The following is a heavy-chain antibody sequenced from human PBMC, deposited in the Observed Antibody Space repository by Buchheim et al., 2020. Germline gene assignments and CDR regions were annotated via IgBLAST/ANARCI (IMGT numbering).Heavy chain of an antibody. CDR1: GYTFTRYY. CDR3: ARETGHTGFYILDY. CDR2: MNPSVGST. Sequence: QVQLVQSGAEVREPGASVKVSCKASGYTFTRYYVHWVRQAPGQGLEWMGIMNPSVGSTTYAHHLQGRLAMTRDTSTGIIYMELSGLTSKDTAVYYCARETGHTGFYILDYWGQGTL. V-gene: IGHV1-46*04. J-gene: IGHJ4*02. D-gene: IGHD3-9*01.